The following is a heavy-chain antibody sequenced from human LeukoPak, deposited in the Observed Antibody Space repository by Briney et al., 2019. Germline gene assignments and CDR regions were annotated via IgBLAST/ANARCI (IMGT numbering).Heavy chain of an antibody. CDR3: TRRDDHYDILTGDDY. Sequence: GGSLRLSCAASGFTFSGSAMHWVRQASGKGLEWVGRIRSKANSYATAYAASVKGRFTISRDDSKNTAYLQMNSLKTEDTAVYYCTRRDDHYDILTGDDYWGQGTLVTVSS. CDR1: GFTFSGSA. D-gene: IGHD3-9*01. CDR2: IRSKANSYAT. J-gene: IGHJ4*02. V-gene: IGHV3-73*01.